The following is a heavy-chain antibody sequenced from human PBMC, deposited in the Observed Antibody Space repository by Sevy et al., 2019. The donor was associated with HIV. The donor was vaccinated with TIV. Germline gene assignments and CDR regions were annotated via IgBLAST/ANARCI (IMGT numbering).Heavy chain of an antibody. Sequence: SETLSLTCTVSGGSVSSYFWSWIRQPPGKGLEWIGYIYYSGSTDYNPSLKSRVTISLDTSKHQFSLKLSSVTAADTAVYYCARESPYIAAAGKYYYYNGMDVWGQGTTVTVSS. D-gene: IGHD6-13*01. CDR1: GGSVSSYF. V-gene: IGHV4-59*02. CDR3: ARESPYIAAAGKYYYYNGMDV. J-gene: IGHJ6*02. CDR2: IYYSGST.